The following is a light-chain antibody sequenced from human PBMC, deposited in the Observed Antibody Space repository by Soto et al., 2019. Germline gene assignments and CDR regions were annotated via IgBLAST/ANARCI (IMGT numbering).Light chain of an antibody. Sequence: IVMPQSPETLSASPGESTTLSCRASQSVDNNVAWYQQKPGQAPRLLIVGSFARATGIPARFSGSGSGSEFTLTISGLQSEDFAVYYCQQYNNWPPITFGQGTRLEIK. J-gene: IGKJ5*01. CDR3: QQYNNWPPIT. V-gene: IGKV3-15*01. CDR2: GSF. CDR1: QSVDNN.